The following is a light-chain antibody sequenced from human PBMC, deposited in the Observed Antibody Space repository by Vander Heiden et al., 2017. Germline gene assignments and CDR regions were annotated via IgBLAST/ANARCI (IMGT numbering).Light chain of an antibody. CDR1: NIGSQS. Sequence: SYVLTQPPSVSVAPGQTATISCVGNNIGSQSVHGYQQKPGQAPLLVVYDDRDRPSGIPERFSGSKSANTATLTISGVEAGDEADYYCQVWDDPSEYVVFGGGTKLTVL. V-gene: IGLV3-21*02. CDR3: QVWDDPSEYVV. CDR2: DDR. J-gene: IGLJ2*01.